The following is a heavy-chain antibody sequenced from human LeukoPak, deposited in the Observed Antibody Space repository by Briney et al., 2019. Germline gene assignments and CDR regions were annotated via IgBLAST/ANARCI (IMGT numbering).Heavy chain of an antibody. CDR1: GGTFSSYA. CDR2: IIPIFGTA. J-gene: IGHJ5*02. D-gene: IGHD1-26*01. CDR3: ARGVVATVSLVGWFDP. V-gene: IGHV1-69*05. Sequence: ASVKVSCKASGGTFSSYAISWVRQAPGQGLEWMGGIIPIFGTANYAQKFQGRVTITTDESTSTAYMELSSLRSEDTAVYYCARGVVATVSLVGWFDPWGQGTLVTVSS.